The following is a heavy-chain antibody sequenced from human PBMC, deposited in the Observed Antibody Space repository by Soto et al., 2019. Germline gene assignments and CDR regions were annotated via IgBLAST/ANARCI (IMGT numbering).Heavy chain of an antibody. D-gene: IGHD6-19*01. CDR1: GFTFSSFA. Sequence: QVHLVESGGGVVQPGRSLRLSCAASGFTFSSFAMHWVRQAPGKGLEWVALISDDGSNQYYADSVKGRFAISRDNSKNMLYLQMNSLRGGDTAVYSCARVEQWLYIAKYWGQGTLVTVSS. J-gene: IGHJ4*02. CDR3: ARVEQWLYIAKY. V-gene: IGHV3-30*09. CDR2: ISDDGSNQ.